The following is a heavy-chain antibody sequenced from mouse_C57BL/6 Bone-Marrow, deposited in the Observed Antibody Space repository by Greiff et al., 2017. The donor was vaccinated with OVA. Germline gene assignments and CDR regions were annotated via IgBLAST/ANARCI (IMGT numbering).Heavy chain of an antibody. CDR1: GYTFTSYW. CDR3: ARERSYYYGSSPYYAMDY. CDR2: IDPSDSYT. V-gene: IGHV1-69*01. Sequence: QVQLQQPGAELVMPGASVKLSCKASGYTFTSYWMHWVQQRPGQGLEWIGEIDPSDSYTNYNQKFKGKSTLTVDKSSSTAYMQLSSLTSEDSAVYYCARERSYYYGSSPYYAMDYWGQGTSVTVSS. J-gene: IGHJ4*01. D-gene: IGHD1-1*01.